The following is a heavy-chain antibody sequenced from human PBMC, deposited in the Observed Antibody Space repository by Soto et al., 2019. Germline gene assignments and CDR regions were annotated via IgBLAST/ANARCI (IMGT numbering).Heavy chain of an antibody. CDR2: IYYSRSD. D-gene: IGHD3-22*01. CDR3: ARVVQFYDSSGYSFSYFDY. J-gene: IGHJ4*02. CDR1: GDSINSADYY. V-gene: IGHV4-30-4*01. Sequence: SETLSLTCTVSGDSINSADYYWSWLRQPPGKGLEWIGYIYYSRSDYYNPSLGRRATITIDTSRNQFSLNLMSVTAADTAVYYCARVVQFYDSSGYSFSYFDYWGQGALVTVSS.